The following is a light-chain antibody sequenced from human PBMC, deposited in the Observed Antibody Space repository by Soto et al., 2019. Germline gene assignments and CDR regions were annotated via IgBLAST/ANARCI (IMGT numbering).Light chain of an antibody. CDR3: LQDINYPWT. V-gene: IGKV1-6*01. J-gene: IGKJ1*01. CDR1: QSISSY. Sequence: SQMTESPSSLSASVGDRVTITCRASQSISSYLNWYQQKPGKPPKVLIYGASNLQSGVPPRFSGSGSGTDFTLAISSLQPEDSATYYCLQDINYPWTFGQGTKVDLK. CDR2: GAS.